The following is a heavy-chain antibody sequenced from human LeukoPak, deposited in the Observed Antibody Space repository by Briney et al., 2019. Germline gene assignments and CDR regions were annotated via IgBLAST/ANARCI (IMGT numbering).Heavy chain of an antibody. CDR1: GFIVSNTY. D-gene: IGHD3-3*02. V-gene: IGHV3-53*01. J-gene: IGHJ4*02. Sequence: PGGSLRLSCAAAGFIVSNTYMTWVRQAPGKGLEWVSVIHNDGSTYYADSVKGRFTISRDYSKNMLFLRMNSLRVEDTAVYFCVSLARDYWGQGTLVSVSS. CDR3: VSLARDY. CDR2: IHNDGST.